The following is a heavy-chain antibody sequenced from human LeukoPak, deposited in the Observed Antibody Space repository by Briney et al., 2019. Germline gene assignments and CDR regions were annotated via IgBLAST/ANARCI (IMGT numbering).Heavy chain of an antibody. J-gene: IGHJ6*03. CDR1: GGSISSYY. CDR3: ARVSRLSSLGAYYYYMDV. V-gene: IGHV4-59*01. Sequence: SETLSLTCTVSGGSISSYYWNWIRQPPGKGLEWIGYIYYSGSTNYNPSLKSRVTISVDTSKNQFSLKLSSVTAADTAVYYCARVSRLSSLGAYYYYMDVWGKGTTVTISS. CDR2: IYYSGST.